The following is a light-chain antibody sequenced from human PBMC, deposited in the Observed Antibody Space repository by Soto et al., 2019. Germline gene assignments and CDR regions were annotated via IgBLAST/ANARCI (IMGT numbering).Light chain of an antibody. V-gene: IGKV3-20*01. Sequence: EIVLTQSPGTLSLSPGERATLSCRASQSVSGNCLAWYQQKPGQAPRLLIYRASNRATGIPDRFSGSWSGTDFTLTISRLDPEDFAVYYCQQFGGSPPYTFGQGTKLEIK. CDR2: RAS. CDR1: QSVSGNC. CDR3: QQFGGSPPYT. J-gene: IGKJ2*01.